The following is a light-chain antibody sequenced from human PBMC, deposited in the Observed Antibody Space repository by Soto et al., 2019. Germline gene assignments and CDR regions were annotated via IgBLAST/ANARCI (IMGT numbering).Light chain of an antibody. J-gene: IGKJ2*01. CDR2: DAS. CDR3: QQYARPPFA. V-gene: IGKV3-20*01. CDR1: QRISNSY. Sequence: EIVLTQSPRTLSLSPGERATLSCRASQRISNSYLAWYQQKPGQAPRLLLYDASSRATGIPDRVSGSGSGTDFTLTISRLEPEDFAVYYCQQYARPPFAFGQGTKVEIK.